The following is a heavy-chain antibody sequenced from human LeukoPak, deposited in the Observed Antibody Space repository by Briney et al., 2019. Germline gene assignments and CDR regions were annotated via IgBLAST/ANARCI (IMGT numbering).Heavy chain of an antibody. V-gene: IGHV4-34*01. CDR3: ARETNYYFDY. Sequence: SXTLSLTCAVYGGSFSGYSWNWIRQPPGKGLEWIGEINHSGSTNHNPSLKRRVTISVDTSKNQISLKLSSATAADTAVYYCARETNYYFDYWGQGNLVTVSS. CDR1: GGSFSGYS. J-gene: IGHJ4*02. D-gene: IGHD2-8*01. CDR2: INHSGST.